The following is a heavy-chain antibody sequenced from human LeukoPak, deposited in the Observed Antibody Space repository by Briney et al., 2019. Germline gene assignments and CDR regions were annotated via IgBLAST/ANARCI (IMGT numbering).Heavy chain of an antibody. J-gene: IGHJ3*02. CDR3: VRGGSGWYWGLDI. D-gene: IGHD6-19*01. CDR2: IIPIFGTA. V-gene: IGHV1-69*01. CDR1: AGTFSSYA. Sequence: ASVKVSCKASAGTFSSYAISWVRQAPGQGLEWMGGIIPIFGTANYAQKFQGRVTITADESTSTAYMELSSLRSDDTAVYYCVRGGSGWYWGLDIWGQGTMVTVSS.